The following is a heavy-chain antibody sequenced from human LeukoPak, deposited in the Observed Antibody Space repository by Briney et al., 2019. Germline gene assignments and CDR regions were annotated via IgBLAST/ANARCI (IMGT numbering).Heavy chain of an antibody. CDR2: ISTRGDT. V-gene: IGHV3-13*01. CDR3: ARGTDGFDP. D-gene: IGHD3/OR15-3a*01. Sequence: GGSLRLSCAASGFTFSTYGMHWVRQPTGKGLEWVAAISTRGDTFYAGSVRGRFTVSRDNGKNSFYLQMTSLRVGDTAVYYCARGTDGFDPWGQGTLVTVSS. CDR1: GFTFSTYG. J-gene: IGHJ5*02.